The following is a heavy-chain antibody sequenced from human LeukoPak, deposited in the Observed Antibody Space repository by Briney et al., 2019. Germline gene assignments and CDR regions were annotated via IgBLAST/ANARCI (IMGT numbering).Heavy chain of an antibody. D-gene: IGHD3-9*01. V-gene: IGHV3-48*02. CDR2: INHNGEMI. CDR3: ARDNDWAFHY. CDR1: GFTFSNYV. Sequence: PGGSLRLSCAASGFTFSNYVMSWVRQAPGKGLEWVSYINHNGEMIFYPDSVKGRFTISRDNAKNSLYLQMNSLRDEDTAVYYCARDNDWAFHYWGQGTLVTVSS. J-gene: IGHJ4*02.